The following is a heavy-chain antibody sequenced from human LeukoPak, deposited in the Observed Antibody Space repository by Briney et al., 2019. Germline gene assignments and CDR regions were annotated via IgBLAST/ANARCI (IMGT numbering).Heavy chain of an antibody. Sequence: SETLSLTCAVYGGSFSGYYWSWIRQPPGKGLEWIGEINHSGSTNYNPSLKSRVTISVDTSKNQFSLKLSSATAADTAVYYCARYPIAAAGMDVWGKGTTVTVSS. CDR3: ARYPIAAAGMDV. CDR2: INHSGST. J-gene: IGHJ6*04. D-gene: IGHD6-13*01. CDR1: GGSFSGYY. V-gene: IGHV4-34*01.